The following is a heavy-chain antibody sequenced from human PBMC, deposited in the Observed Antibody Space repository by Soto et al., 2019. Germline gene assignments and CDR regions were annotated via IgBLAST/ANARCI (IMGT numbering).Heavy chain of an antibody. J-gene: IGHJ6*02. CDR3: AARWLRFLEWITQLYYAMDV. CDR2: IVVGSGNT. D-gene: IGHD3-3*01. V-gene: IGHV1-58*01. CDR1: GFTFTSSA. Sequence: GASVKVSCKASGFTFTSSAVQWVRQARGQRLEWIGWIVVGSGNTNYAQKFQERVTITRDMSTSTAYMELSSLRSEDTAVYYCAARWLRFLEWITQLYYAMDVWG.